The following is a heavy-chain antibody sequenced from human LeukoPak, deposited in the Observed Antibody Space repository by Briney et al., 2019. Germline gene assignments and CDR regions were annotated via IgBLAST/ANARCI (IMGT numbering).Heavy chain of an antibody. CDR1: GGTISSSSYY. J-gene: IGHJ4*02. CDR2: IYYSGST. D-gene: IGHD6-13*01. V-gene: IGHV4-39*01. Sequence: SETLSITCTVSGGTISSSSYYWGWIRQPPGKGLEWIGSIYYSGSTYYNPSLKSRVAISVDTSKNQFSLKLSSVTAADTAVYYCARQVRSSSWYLDYWGQGTLVTVSS. CDR3: ARQVRSSSWYLDY.